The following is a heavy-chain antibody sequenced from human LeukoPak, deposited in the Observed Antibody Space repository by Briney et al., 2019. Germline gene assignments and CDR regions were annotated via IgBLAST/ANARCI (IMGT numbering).Heavy chain of an antibody. J-gene: IGHJ4*02. D-gene: IGHD6-13*01. V-gene: IGHV1-18*01. CDR3: ACQLNEAAGAGDFDY. Sequence: ASVKVSCKASGYTFTSCNINWVRQAPGQGLEWMGWISAYNGNTNYAQNLQGRVTMTTDTSTSTAYMELRSLRSDDTAVYYCACQLNEAAGAGDFDYWGQGTLVTV. CDR2: ISAYNGNT. CDR1: GYTFTSCN.